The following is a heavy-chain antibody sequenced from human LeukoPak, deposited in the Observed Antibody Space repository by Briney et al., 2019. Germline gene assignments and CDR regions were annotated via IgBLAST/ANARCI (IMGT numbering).Heavy chain of an antibody. V-gene: IGHV1-69*13. J-gene: IGHJ6*02. Sequence: SVKVSCKDSGGTFSSYAISWVRQAPGQGLEWMGGIIPIFGTANYAQKFQGRVTITADESTSTAYMELSSLRSEDTAVYYCARDVDTAIYYYGMDVWGQGTTVTVSS. CDR1: GGTFSSYA. CDR2: IIPIFGTA. D-gene: IGHD5-18*01. CDR3: ARDVDTAIYYYGMDV.